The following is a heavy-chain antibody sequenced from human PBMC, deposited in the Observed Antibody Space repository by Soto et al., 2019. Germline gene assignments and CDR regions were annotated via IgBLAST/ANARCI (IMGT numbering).Heavy chain of an antibody. D-gene: IGHD3-9*01. J-gene: IGHJ5*02. CDR1: GGSISSGDYY. CDR2: IYYSGST. Sequence: SETLSLTCTVSGGSISSGDYYWSWIRQPPGKGLEWIGCIYYSGSTYYNPSLKSRVTISVDTSKNQFSLKLSSVTAADTAVYYCARRESYYDILTGYSINWFDPWGQGTLVTVSS. CDR3: ARRESYYDILTGYSINWFDP. V-gene: IGHV4-30-4*01.